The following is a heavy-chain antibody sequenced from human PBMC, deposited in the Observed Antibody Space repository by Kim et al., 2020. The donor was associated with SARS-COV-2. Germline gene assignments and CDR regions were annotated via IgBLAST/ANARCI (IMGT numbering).Heavy chain of an antibody. CDR2: AYYIGNT. CDR3: ARNQRYSSGWYVAFYY. CDR1: GGSLSSSSYY. V-gene: IGHV4-39*01. Sequence: SETLSRTCTVSGGSLSSSSYYWGWIRQPPGKGLEWIGTAYYIGNTYYNPSLKSRVTISVDTSKNQFSLKLGSVTAADTAVYYCARNQRYSSGWYVAFYY. D-gene: IGHD6-19*01. J-gene: IGHJ6*01.